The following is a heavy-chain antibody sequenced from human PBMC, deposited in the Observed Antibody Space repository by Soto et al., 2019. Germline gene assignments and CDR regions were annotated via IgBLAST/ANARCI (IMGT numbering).Heavy chain of an antibody. CDR1: GYTFSNYA. CDR2: NNAGTGAT. Sequence: ASVKVSCKAFGYTFSNYALHWVRQAPGQRLEWMGCNNAGTGATEYSQKFQDRVTITRDTSANTVYMEMNSLRSEDTAVYYCARGLLATTPSPFDYWGQGTLVTVSS. CDR3: ARGLLATTPSPFDY. V-gene: IGHV1-3*01. D-gene: IGHD5-12*01. J-gene: IGHJ4*02.